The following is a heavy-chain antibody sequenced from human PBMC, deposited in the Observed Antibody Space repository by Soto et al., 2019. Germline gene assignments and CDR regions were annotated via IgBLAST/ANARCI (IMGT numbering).Heavy chain of an antibody. Sequence: EMQLVQSGGGLVQPGKSLRISCAASGFTFGTYAMSWVRQVPGKGLEWVSSISGGGGSSTDYADSVKGRFTISRDDAKNTLFLQMNSLRVEDTAVYYCAKLAHHWNDEYLDYWGQGTLVTVSS. CDR2: ISGGGGSST. CDR3: AKLAHHWNDEYLDY. CDR1: GFTFGTYA. J-gene: IGHJ4*02. V-gene: IGHV3-23*04. D-gene: IGHD1-1*01.